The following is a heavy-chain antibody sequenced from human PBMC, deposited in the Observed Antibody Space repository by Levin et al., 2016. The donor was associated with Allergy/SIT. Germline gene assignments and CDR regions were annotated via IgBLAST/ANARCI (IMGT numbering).Heavy chain of an antibody. D-gene: IGHD1-26*01. V-gene: IGHV3-30-3*01. CDR1: GFTFSSYA. CDR2: ISYDGSNK. Sequence: GGSLRLSCAASGFTFSSYAMHWVRQAPGKGLEWVAVISYDGSNKYYADSVKGRFTISRDNSKNTLYLQMNSLRAEDTAVYYCARDHQYGIGIRGYFDYWGQGTLVTVSS. CDR3: ARDHQYGIGIRGYFDY. J-gene: IGHJ4*02.